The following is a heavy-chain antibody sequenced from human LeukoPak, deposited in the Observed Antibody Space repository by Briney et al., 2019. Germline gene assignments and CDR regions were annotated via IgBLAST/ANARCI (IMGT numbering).Heavy chain of an antibody. J-gene: IGHJ4*02. D-gene: IGHD4-17*01. Sequence: ASVKVSCKASGYTFTSYDINWVRQATGQGLEWMGWMNPNSGNTGYAQKFQGRVTMTRNTSKSTAYMEMSRLRSDDTAVYYCARLMTTVTGYYFDYWGQGTLVTVSS. V-gene: IGHV1-8*01. CDR3: ARLMTTVTGYYFDY. CDR2: MNPNSGNT. CDR1: GYTFTSYD.